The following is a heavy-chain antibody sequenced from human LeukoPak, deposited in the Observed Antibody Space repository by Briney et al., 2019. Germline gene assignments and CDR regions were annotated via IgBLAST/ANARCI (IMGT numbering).Heavy chain of an antibody. D-gene: IGHD2-2*01. J-gene: IGHJ4*02. CDR1: GYTFTSYY. CDR3: ARDGEYGRYQPRAGIDY. Sequence: ASVKVSCKASGYTFTSYYMHWVRQAPGQGLEWMGIINPSGGSTSYAQKFQGRVTMTRDTSTSTVYMELSSLRSEDTAVYYCARDGEYGRYQPRAGIDYWGQGTLVTVSS. CDR2: INPSGGST. V-gene: IGHV1-46*01.